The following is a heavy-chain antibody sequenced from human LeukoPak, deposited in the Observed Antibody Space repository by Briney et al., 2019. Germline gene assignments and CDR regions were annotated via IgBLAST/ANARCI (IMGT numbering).Heavy chain of an antibody. CDR2: IRYDGSNK. V-gene: IGHV3-30*02. D-gene: IGHD6-6*01. CDR3: AKFAEEYSSSLEDY. CDR1: GFTFSSYG. Sequence: PGGSLRLSCAASGFTFSSYGMHWVRQAPGKGLEWVAFIRYDGSNKYYADSVKGRFTISRDNSKNTLYLQMNSLRAEDTAVYYCAKFAEEYSSSLEDYWGQGTLVTVSS. J-gene: IGHJ4*02.